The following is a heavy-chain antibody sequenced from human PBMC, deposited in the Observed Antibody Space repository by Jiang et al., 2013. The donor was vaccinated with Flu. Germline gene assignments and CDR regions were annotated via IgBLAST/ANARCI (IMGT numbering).Heavy chain of an antibody. D-gene: IGHD6-19*01. Sequence: VQLVESGGGLVEPGGSLRLSCAASGFNFGNYWVHWVRRGPGTGLVWVARISAGGTTTGYADFVEGRFTISRDDARDTVYLQLNSLRAEDTARYYCHVTSGSAFDSWGQGTLVTVSS. CDR1: GFNFGNYW. V-gene: IGHV3-74*01. CDR2: ISAGGTTT. CDR3: HVTSGSAFDS. J-gene: IGHJ4*02.